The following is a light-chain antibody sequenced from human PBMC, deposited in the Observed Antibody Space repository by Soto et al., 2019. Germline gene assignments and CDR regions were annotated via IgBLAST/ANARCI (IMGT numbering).Light chain of an antibody. V-gene: IGLV2-14*03. CDR1: SSDLGTYNY. Sequence: QSVLTQPASVSGSPGQSITISCSGTSSDLGTYNYVSWYQQHPDTPPKLIIYDVRNRPSGVSDRFSGSKSGATVSLIISNLQAEDEADYYCATWDDDLYTPIIGGGTKLTVL. CDR3: ATWDDDLYTPI. CDR2: DVR. J-gene: IGLJ2*01.